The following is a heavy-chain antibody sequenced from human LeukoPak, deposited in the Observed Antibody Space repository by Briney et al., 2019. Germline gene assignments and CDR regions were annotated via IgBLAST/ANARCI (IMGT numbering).Heavy chain of an antibody. CDR3: ARDESGWSAFDI. CDR2: INPSGGST. CDR1: GYTFTSYY. Sequence: ASVKVSCKASGYTFTSYYMHWLRQAPGQGLEGMGIINPSGGSTSYAQKFQGRVTMTRDMSTSTVYMELSSLRSEDTAVYYCARDESGWSAFDIWGQGTMVTVSS. V-gene: IGHV1-46*01. D-gene: IGHD2-15*01. J-gene: IGHJ3*02.